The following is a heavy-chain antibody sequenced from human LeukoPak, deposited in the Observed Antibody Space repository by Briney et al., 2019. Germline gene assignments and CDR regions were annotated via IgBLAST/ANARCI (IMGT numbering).Heavy chain of an antibody. J-gene: IGHJ5*02. V-gene: IGHV3-23*01. D-gene: IGHD3-10*01. Sequence: GGSLRLSRAASGFTFSSYAMRWVGPAPGKGLEWVSAIRGSGGSTYYADSVKGRFTISSDNSKNTLYLQMNSLRAEDTAVYYCAKGRDYYGSGHGWFDPWGQGTLVTVSS. CDR1: GFTFSSYA. CDR3: AKGRDYYGSGHGWFDP. CDR2: IRGSGGST.